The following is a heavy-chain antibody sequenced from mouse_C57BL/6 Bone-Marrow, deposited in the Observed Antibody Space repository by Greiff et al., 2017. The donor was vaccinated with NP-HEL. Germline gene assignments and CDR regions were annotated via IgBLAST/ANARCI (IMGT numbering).Heavy chain of an antibody. CDR3: TNYYGSSGAWFAY. CDR2: IYPGNSDT. Sequence: VQLQQSGTVLARPGASVKMSCKTSGYTFTSYWMHWVKQRPGQGLEWIGAIYPGNSDTSYNQKFKGKAKLTAVTSASTAYMALSSLTNEDSAVYYCTNYYGSSGAWFAYWGQGTLVTVSA. CDR1: GYTFTSYW. V-gene: IGHV1-5*01. J-gene: IGHJ3*01. D-gene: IGHD1-1*01.